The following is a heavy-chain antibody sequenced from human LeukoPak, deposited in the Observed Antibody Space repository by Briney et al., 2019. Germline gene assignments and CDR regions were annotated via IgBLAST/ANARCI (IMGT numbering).Heavy chain of an antibody. CDR3: AKDVRRSPMSGMDY. V-gene: IGHV3-23*01. Sequence: PGGSLRLSCAASGFTFSSYAMSWVRQAPGKGLEWVSVISGSGGSTYYADSVKGRFTISRDNFKNTLSLQMNSLRAEDTAVYYCAKDVRRSPMSGMDYWGQGTLVTVSS. D-gene: IGHD3-10*02. CDR2: ISGSGGST. CDR1: GFTFSSYA. J-gene: IGHJ4*02.